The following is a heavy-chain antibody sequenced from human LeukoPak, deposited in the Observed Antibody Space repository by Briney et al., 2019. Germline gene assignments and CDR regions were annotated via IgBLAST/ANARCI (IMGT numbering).Heavy chain of an antibody. Sequence: ASVKVSCKASGYTSTDYYIHWVRQAPGQGLEWMGRINPNSGGTNYAQKFQGRVTMTRGTSTSTAYMELSRLRSDDTAVYYCARAYYDSSGLGFDYWGQGTLVTVSS. CDR3: ARAYYDSSGLGFDY. V-gene: IGHV1-2*06. CDR1: GYTSTDYY. J-gene: IGHJ4*02. CDR2: INPNSGGT. D-gene: IGHD3-22*01.